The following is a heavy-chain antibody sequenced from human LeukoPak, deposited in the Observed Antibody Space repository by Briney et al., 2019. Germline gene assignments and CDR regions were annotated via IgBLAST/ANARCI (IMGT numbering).Heavy chain of an antibody. CDR3: ASLRDYIGWFDP. Sequence: SETLSLTCTVSGGSISGYYWSWIRQPAGKGLEWIGRIYTSGNTNYNPSLKSRLTMSVDTSKNQFSLKLSSVTAADTAVYYCASLRDYIGWFDPWGQGTLVTVSS. V-gene: IGHV4-4*07. D-gene: IGHD4-11*01. CDR2: IYTSGNT. J-gene: IGHJ5*02. CDR1: GGSISGYY.